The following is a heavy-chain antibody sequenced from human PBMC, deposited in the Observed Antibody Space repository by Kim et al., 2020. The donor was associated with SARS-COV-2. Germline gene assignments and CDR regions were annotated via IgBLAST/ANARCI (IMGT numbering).Heavy chain of an antibody. CDR1: GFSFSDYA. D-gene: IGHD4-17*01. J-gene: IGHJ4*02. V-gene: IGHV3-64D*06. CDR3: VRHGRDYGAVH. CDR2: TTRGGDGS. Sequence: GGSLRLSCAGSGFSFSDYAMHWVRRAPGKGLECVSATTRGGDGSFYADSVEGRFTISRDNSKNTLYLQMNSLRLEDTSVYFCVRHGRDYGAVHWGQGILVIVSS.